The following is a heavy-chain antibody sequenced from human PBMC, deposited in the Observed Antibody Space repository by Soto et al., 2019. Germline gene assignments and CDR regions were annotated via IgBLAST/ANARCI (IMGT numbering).Heavy chain of an antibody. CDR2: RAFDGSQE. CDR3: ATKVRVTNYLYYGMDV. D-gene: IGHD2-21*02. J-gene: IGHJ6*02. V-gene: IGHV3-30*03. CDR1: GFSFNTSG. Sequence: QVQLVESGGGVVQPGRALRLSCAASGFSFNTSGMHWVRQAPGKGLEGVAGRAFDGSQEFYGDSVRGRFTISRDNSKNTLFLQMKGLTPEDTAVYYCATKVRVTNYLYYGMDVWGQGTTVTVSS.